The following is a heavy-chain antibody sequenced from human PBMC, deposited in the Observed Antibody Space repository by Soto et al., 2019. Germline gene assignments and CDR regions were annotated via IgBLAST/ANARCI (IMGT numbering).Heavy chain of an antibody. V-gene: IGHV1-69*11. D-gene: IGHD3-10*01. Sequence: QVQLVQSGAEVKKPGSSVKVSCKASVGSLNSQAFSWVRRAPGQGLEWMGKIVPVLDTPNYAQKFQDRLTITADESTSTVYIALSSMTSEDTAVYYCARASRYYGLGLSWFDSWGQGTLVTVSS. CDR1: VGSLNSQA. J-gene: IGHJ5*01. CDR3: ARASRYYGLGLSWFDS. CDR2: IVPVLDTP.